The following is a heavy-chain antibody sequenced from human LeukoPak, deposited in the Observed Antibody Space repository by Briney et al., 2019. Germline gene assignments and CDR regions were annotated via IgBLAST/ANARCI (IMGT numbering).Heavy chain of an antibody. J-gene: IGHJ3*02. CDR2: IKQDGSEK. CDR1: GFTFSSYW. D-gene: IGHD3-22*01. V-gene: IGHV3-7*01. Sequence: GGSLRLSCAASGFTFSSYWMSWVRQAPGKGLEWVANIKQDGSEKYYVDSVKGRFTISRDNAKNSLYLQMNSLRAEDTAVYYCARDARGSPYYYDSSGYYYRHAFDIWGQGTMVTVSS. CDR3: ARDARGSPYYYDSSGYYYRHAFDI.